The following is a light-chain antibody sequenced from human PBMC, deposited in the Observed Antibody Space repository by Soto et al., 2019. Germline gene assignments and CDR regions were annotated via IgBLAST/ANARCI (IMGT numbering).Light chain of an antibody. CDR2: KAS. Sequence: DIQMTQCPSILSASVGDRVTITCRASQSISSWLAWYQQKPGKAPKLLIYKASSLESGVPSRFSGSGSGTEFTLTISSLQPDDFATYYCQQYNNLWTFGQGTKV. CDR3: QQYNNLWT. CDR1: QSISSW. J-gene: IGKJ1*01. V-gene: IGKV1-5*03.